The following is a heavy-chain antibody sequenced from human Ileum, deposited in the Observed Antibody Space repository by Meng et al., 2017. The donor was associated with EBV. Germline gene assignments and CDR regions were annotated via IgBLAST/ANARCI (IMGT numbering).Heavy chain of an antibody. CDR1: GGSISSSNW. CDR2: IYHSGST. D-gene: IGHD6-19*01. Sequence: QVQRQEAGPGLVKPSGTLPPRGAGFGGSISSSNWWSWVRQPPGKGLEWIGEIYHSGSTNYNPSLKSRVTISVDKSKNQFSLNLSSVTAADTAVYYCARVGQWLPIDYWGQGTLVTVSS. J-gene: IGHJ4*02. CDR3: ARVGQWLPIDY. V-gene: IGHV4-4*02.